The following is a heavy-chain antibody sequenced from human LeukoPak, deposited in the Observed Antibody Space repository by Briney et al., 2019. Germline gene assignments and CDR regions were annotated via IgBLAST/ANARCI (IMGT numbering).Heavy chain of an antibody. Sequence: GGSLRLSCAASGFTFSSYSMNWVRQAPGKGLEWVSYISSSSSTIYYADSVKGRFTISRDNAKNSLYLQMNSLRAEDTAVYYCARDGVLEWLLNDAFDIWGQGTMVTVSS. CDR1: GFTFSSYS. V-gene: IGHV3-48*01. D-gene: IGHD3-3*01. CDR2: ISSSSSTI. CDR3: ARDGVLEWLLNDAFDI. J-gene: IGHJ3*02.